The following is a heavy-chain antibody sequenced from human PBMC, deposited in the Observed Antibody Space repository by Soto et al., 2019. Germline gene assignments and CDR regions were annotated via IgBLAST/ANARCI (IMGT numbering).Heavy chain of an antibody. Sequence: ASVKVSCKASGYTFTSYAMHWVRQAPGQRLEWMGWINAGNGNTKYSQKFQGRVTITRDTSASTAYMELSSLRSEDTAVYYCARGVRAKFGESVTHTNWFDPWGQGTLVTVSS. CDR1: GYTFTSYA. J-gene: IGHJ5*02. D-gene: IGHD3-10*01. CDR3: ARGVRAKFGESVTHTNWFDP. V-gene: IGHV1-3*01. CDR2: INAGNGNT.